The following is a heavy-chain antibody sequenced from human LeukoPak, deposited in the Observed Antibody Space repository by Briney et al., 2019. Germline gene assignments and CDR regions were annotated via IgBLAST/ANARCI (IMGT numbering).Heavy chain of an antibody. V-gene: IGHV3-66*02. CDR3: ARDNGVRGYSYGFDY. Sequence: GSLRLSCAASGFTVSSNYMSWVRQAPGKGLEWVSVIYSGGSTYYADSVKGRFTISRDNSKNTLYLQMNSLRAEDTAVYYCARDNGVRGYSYGFDYWGQGTLVTVSS. CDR2: IYSGGST. D-gene: IGHD5-18*01. J-gene: IGHJ4*02. CDR1: GFTVSSNY.